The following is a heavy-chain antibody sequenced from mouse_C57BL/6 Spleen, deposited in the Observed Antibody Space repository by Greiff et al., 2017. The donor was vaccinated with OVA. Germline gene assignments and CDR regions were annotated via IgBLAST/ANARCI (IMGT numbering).Heavy chain of an antibody. CDR2: IYPRSGNT. D-gene: IGHD2-5*01. CDR3: AKSYSNYVRNAMDY. J-gene: IGHJ4*01. V-gene: IGHV1-81*01. Sequence: QVQLQQSGAELARPGASVKLSCKASGYTFTSYGISWVKQRTGQGLEWIGEIYPRSGNTYYNEQFKGKATLAAAKSSSTAYMELRSLTSEDSAVNFGAKSYSNYVRNAMDYWGQGTSVTVSS. CDR1: GYTFTSYG.